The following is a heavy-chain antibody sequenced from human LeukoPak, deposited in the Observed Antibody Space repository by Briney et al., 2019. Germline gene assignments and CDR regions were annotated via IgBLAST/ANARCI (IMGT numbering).Heavy chain of an antibody. Sequence: PSETLSLTCAVSGYSISSGYYWGWIRQPPGKGLEWIGSIYHSGSTYYNPSLKSRVTISVDTSKNQFSLKLSSVTAADTAVYYCARLGGSYINAFDIWGQGTMVTVPS. V-gene: IGHV4-38-2*01. CDR1: GYSISSGYY. CDR2: IYHSGST. D-gene: IGHD1-26*01. J-gene: IGHJ3*02. CDR3: ARLGGSYINAFDI.